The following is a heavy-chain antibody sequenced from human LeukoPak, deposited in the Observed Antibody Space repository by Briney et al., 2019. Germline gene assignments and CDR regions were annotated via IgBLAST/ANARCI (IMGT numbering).Heavy chain of an antibody. J-gene: IGHJ6*02. CDR3: CRINDFWSGPTLDV. CDR2: IYHSGSGST. Sequence: SETLSLTCTVSGGSISSGGHSWSWIRQPPGKGLEWIGYIYHSGSGSTYYNPSLKSRVTISIDKSKNQFSLKLNSVTAADTAVEFLCRINDFWSGPTLDVWGQGTTVTVSS. CDR1: GGSISSGGHS. V-gene: IGHV4-30-2*01. D-gene: IGHD3-3*01.